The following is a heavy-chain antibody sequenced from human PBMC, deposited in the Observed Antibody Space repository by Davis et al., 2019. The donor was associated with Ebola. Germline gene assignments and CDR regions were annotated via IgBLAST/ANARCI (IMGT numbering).Heavy chain of an antibody. CDR1: ARSISSGDSY. J-gene: IGHJ4*02. CDR3: ARVVGYYYDSSGYSTQYYFDY. Sequence: MPSETLSLTCPVSARSISSGDSYCSWIRQPPGKGLEWIGYIYYTRTTHYNPSLKSRVTITVDTSKNQFSLKLSSVTAADTAVYYCARVVGYYYDSSGYSTQYYFDYWGQGTLVTVSS. V-gene: IGHV4-30-4*08. D-gene: IGHD3-22*01. CDR2: IYYTRTT.